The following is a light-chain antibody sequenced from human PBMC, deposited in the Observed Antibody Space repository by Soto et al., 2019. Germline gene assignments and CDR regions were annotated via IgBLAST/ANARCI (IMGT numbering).Light chain of an antibody. Sequence: EIVLTQSPATLSLSPGERATLSCRASQSVRSQLAWYQQKPGQAPRLLIYEASNRATGIPASFSGSGSGTDFTLTIRSLEPEDFALYYWQQRRDWPLTFGGGTQVEIK. CDR1: QSVRSQ. CDR3: QQRRDWPLT. J-gene: IGKJ4*01. CDR2: EAS. V-gene: IGKV3-11*01.